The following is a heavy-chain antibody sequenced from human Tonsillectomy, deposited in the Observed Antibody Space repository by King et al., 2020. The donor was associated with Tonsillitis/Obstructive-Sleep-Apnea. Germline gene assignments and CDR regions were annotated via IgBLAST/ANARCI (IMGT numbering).Heavy chain of an antibody. CDR1: GFTFDNYG. Sequence: VQLVESGGAVVRPGGSLRLSCAGSGFTFDNYGMSWVRQAPGKGLEWVSDINWNGGSTGYADSVKGRLTISRDNAKNSLYLQMSSLRAEDTALYYCARDLRGVENNYYGSGSPDYWGQGTLVTVSS. CDR3: ARDLRGVENNYYGSGSPDY. CDR2: INWNGGST. D-gene: IGHD3-10*01. J-gene: IGHJ4*02. V-gene: IGHV3-20*04.